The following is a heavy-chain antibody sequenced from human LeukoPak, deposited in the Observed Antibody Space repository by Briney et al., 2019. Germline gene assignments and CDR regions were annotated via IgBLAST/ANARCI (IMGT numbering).Heavy chain of an antibody. Sequence: GGSLRLSCAASGFTFSNYGMHWVRQAPGKGLEWVAFIRYDGSNKYYADSVKGRFTISRDNSKNTLYLQMNSLRAEDTAVYYCAKDRARGDSSGYYLKREYYFDYRGQGTLLTVSS. CDR1: GFTFSNYG. CDR2: IRYDGSNK. J-gene: IGHJ4*02. D-gene: IGHD3-22*01. V-gene: IGHV3-30*02. CDR3: AKDRARGDSSGYYLKREYYFDY.